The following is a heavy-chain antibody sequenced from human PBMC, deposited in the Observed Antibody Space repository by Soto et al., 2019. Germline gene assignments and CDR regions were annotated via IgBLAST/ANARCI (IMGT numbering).Heavy chain of an antibody. D-gene: IGHD2-8*01. J-gene: IGHJ6*02. Sequence: QVQLVQSGAAVKKPGSSVRVSCKTSGATFGTYVISWVRQAPGQGPEWMGGIIPMSETLNMAQKFQGRVIFTADESTGTAYMDLSSLRFEDTAVYYCATDNGGHSMDVWGQGTTVTVSS. CDR1: GATFGTYV. CDR2: IIPMSETL. CDR3: ATDNGGHSMDV. V-gene: IGHV1-69*12.